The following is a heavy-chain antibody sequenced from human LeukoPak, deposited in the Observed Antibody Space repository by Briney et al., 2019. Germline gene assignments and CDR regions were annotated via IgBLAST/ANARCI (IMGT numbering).Heavy chain of an antibody. V-gene: IGHV3-7*01. CDR1: GFPFHNYW. CDR2: VNQDGSEA. D-gene: IGHD5-12*01. J-gene: IGHJ4*02. CDR3: VRDGGVSGYDLLDY. Sequence: PGGSLRLSCAASGFPFHNYWMTWVRQAPGKGLEWVAQVNQDGSEAHYADSVKARFTISRDNAKSSVSLQMNSLRAGDTAVYYCVRDGGVSGYDLLDYWGQGTLVTVSS.